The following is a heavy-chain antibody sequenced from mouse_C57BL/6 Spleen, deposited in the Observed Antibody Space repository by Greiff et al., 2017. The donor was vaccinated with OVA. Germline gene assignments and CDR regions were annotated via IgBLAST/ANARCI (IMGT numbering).Heavy chain of an antibody. Sequence: VQLQQSGAELVRPGASVKLSCTASGFNIKDDYMHWVKQRPEQGLEWIGWIDPENGDTEYASKFQGKATITADTSSNTAYLQLSSLTSEDTAVYYCTTRGGDYWGQGTTRTVSS. CDR1: GFNIKDDY. CDR2: IDPENGDT. V-gene: IGHV14-4*01. J-gene: IGHJ2*01. CDR3: TTRGGDY.